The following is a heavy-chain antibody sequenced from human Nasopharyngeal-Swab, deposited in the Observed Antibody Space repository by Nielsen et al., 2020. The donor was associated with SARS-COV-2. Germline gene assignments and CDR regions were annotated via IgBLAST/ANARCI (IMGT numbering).Heavy chain of an antibody. Sequence: SETLSLTCTASGGSISSYYWSWIRQPAGKGLEWIGRIYTSGSTNYNPSLKSRVTMSVDTSKNQFSLKLSSVTAADTAVYYCARFLGDSSGYYYGMDVWGQGTTVTVSS. CDR1: GGSISSYY. V-gene: IGHV4-4*07. CDR2: IYTSGST. D-gene: IGHD3-22*01. CDR3: ARFLGDSSGYYYGMDV. J-gene: IGHJ6*02.